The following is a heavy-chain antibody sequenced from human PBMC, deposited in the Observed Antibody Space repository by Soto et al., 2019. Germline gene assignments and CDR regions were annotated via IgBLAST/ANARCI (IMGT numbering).Heavy chain of an antibody. CDR1: GFTFSSYG. CDR3: ARGSGMHYYDSSGYPADY. CDR2: IWYDGSNK. J-gene: IGHJ4*02. D-gene: IGHD3-22*01. Sequence: GGSLRLSCAASGFTFSSYGMHWVRQAPGKGLEWVAVIWYDGSNKYYADSVKGRFTISRDNSKNTLYLQMNSLRAEDTAVYYCARGSGMHYYDSSGYPADYWGQGTLVTVSS. V-gene: IGHV3-33*01.